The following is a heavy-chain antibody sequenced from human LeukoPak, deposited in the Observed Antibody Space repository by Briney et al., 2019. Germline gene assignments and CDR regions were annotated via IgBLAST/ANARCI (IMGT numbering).Heavy chain of an antibody. CDR2: ISGSGINT. D-gene: IGHD6-19*01. V-gene: IGHV3-23*01. CDR1: GFTFSNYA. CDR3: GLLGSLKLGVAGHYWYFNL. Sequence: GGSLRLSCTASGFTFSNYAMSWVRQAPGKGLDWVSTISGSGINTYYPDSVKGRFSISRDNSKTTLYLQINSLRAEDTAVYYCGLLGSLKLGVAGHYWYFNLWGRGTLVTVSS. J-gene: IGHJ2*01.